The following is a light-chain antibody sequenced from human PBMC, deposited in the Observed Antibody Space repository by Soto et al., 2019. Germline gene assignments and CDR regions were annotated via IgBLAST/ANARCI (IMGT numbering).Light chain of an antibody. CDR2: GAS. V-gene: IGKV3-20*01. J-gene: IGKJ4*01. CDR3: QQYGGSPPGVT. CDR1: QRVSTSF. Sequence: EAVLTESPGTLSLSPCHGSSLAFRASQRVSTSFIAWYQQKPGQAPRLLIYGASNRATGIPDRLIGSGSGTDFTLTITRLEPEDSAVYYCQQYGGSPPGVTFGGGTKVDIK.